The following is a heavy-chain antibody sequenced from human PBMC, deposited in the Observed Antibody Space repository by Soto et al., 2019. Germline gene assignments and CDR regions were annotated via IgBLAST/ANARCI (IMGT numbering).Heavy chain of an antibody. CDR2: ISYDGSNK. Sequence: QVQLVESGGGVVQPGRSLRLSCAASGFTFSSYAMHWVRQAPGKGLEWVAVISYDGSNKYYADSVKGRFTISRDNSKNTLYLQMNSLRAEDTAVYYCARDHPPRCSGGSCLRFDPWGQGTLVTVSS. D-gene: IGHD2-15*01. V-gene: IGHV3-30-3*01. CDR1: GFTFSSYA. CDR3: ARDHPPRCSGGSCLRFDP. J-gene: IGHJ5*02.